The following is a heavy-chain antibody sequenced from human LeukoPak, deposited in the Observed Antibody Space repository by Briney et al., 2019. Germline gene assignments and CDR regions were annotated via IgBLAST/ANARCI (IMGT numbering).Heavy chain of an antibody. D-gene: IGHD3-22*01. V-gene: IGHV3-48*04. CDR1: GFTFSSYS. CDR2: ISSSGSTI. Sequence: GGSLRLSCAASGFTFSSYSMNWVRQAPGKGLEWVSYISSSGSTIYYADSVKGRFTISRDNAKNSLYLQMNSLRAEDTAVYYCARENFVSSGCLDYWGQGTLVTVSS. CDR3: ARENFVSSGCLDY. J-gene: IGHJ4*02.